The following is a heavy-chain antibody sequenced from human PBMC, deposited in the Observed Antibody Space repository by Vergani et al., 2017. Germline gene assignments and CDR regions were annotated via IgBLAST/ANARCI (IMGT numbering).Heavy chain of an antibody. D-gene: IGHD6-13*01. V-gene: IGHV4-61*02. CDR1: GGSISSGSYY. Sequence: QVQLQESGPGLVKPSQTLSLTCTVSGGSISSGSYYWSWIRQPAGKGLEWIGRIYTSGSTNYYPSLKSRVTISVDTSKNQFSLKLSSVTAADTAVYYCARVIINIADSYNWFDPWGQGTLVTVSS. J-gene: IGHJ5*02. CDR2: IYTSGST. CDR3: ARVIINIADSYNWFDP.